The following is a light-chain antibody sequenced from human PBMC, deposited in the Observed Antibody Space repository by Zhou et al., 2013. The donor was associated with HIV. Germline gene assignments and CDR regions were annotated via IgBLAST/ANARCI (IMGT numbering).Light chain of an antibody. V-gene: IGKV2-30*01. CDR3: MQATHWPWT. CDR1: QSLLYRDGNTF. Sequence: DVVLTQSPLSLAVTLGQPASISCRSSQSLLYRDGNTFLHWFQQRPGQSPRRLIYQVSKRDSGVPDRFSGSGSGTDFTLKISSVEAEDVGTYYCMQATHWPWTFGQGTKVEIK. J-gene: IGKJ1*01. CDR2: QVS.